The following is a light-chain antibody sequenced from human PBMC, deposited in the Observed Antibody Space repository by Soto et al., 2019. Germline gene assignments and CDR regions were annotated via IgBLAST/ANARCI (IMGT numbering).Light chain of an antibody. V-gene: IGKV4-1*01. Sequence: DIVMTQSPDSLAVSLGERATINCKSSQSVLYSSNNKNYLAWYQQKPGQPPKLLIYWASTRESGVPDRFSGSGSGTDFTLTISSLQAEDVAVYYCQQSYSTSRFGPGTKVDIK. J-gene: IGKJ3*01. CDR2: WAS. CDR3: QQSYSTSR. CDR1: QSVLYSSNNKNY.